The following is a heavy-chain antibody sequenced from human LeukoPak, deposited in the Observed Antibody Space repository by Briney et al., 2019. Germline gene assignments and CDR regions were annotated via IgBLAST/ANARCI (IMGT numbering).Heavy chain of an antibody. J-gene: IGHJ4*02. Sequence: GGALRLSCAASGFTFSSYSMNWVRRAPGKGLEWVSAISGGGGSTYYADSVKGRFTISRDNSKNTLYLQMNSLRAEDTAVYYCAKLTIAWVKEEFHYWAQGTLVTVSS. D-gene: IGHD1-14*01. CDR2: ISGGGGST. CDR3: AKLTIAWVKEEFHY. CDR1: GFTFSSYS. V-gene: IGHV3-23*01.